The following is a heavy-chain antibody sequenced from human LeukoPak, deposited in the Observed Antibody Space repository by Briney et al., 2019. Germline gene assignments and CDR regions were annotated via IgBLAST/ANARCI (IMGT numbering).Heavy chain of an antibody. CDR3: ARVSKMATITPLFDY. Sequence: SEILSLTCTVSGGSISSYYWSWIRQPPGKGLEWIGYIYYSRSTNYNPSLKSRVTISVDTSKNQFSLKLSSVTAADTAVYYCARVSKMATITPLFDYWGQGTLVTVSS. V-gene: IGHV4-59*01. J-gene: IGHJ4*02. CDR1: GGSISSYY. CDR2: IYYSRST. D-gene: IGHD5-24*01.